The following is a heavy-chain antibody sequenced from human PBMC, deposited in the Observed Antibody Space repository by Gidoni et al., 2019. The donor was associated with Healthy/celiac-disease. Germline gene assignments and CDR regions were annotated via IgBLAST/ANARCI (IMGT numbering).Heavy chain of an antibody. J-gene: IGHJ4*02. CDR1: FTFSNAW. V-gene: IGHV3-15*01. CDR2: IKSKTDGGTT. CDR3: TTDQAAPGYSSSWYRRGINYFDY. D-gene: IGHD6-13*01. Sequence: FTFSNAWMSWVRQAPGKGLEWVGRIKSKTDGGTTDYAAPVKGRFTISRDDSKNTLYLQMNSLKTEDTAVYYCTTDQAAPGYSSSWYRRGINYFDYWGQGTLVTVSS.